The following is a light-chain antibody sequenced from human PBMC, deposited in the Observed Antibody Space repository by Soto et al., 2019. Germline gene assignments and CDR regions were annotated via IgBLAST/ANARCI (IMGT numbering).Light chain of an antibody. Sequence: DIQMTQSPSSLSTSVGDRVTITCRASQSISSSLNWYQQKPGKAPKLLIYAASSLQGGVPSRFSGGGSGTYFTLTISSLQPEDSATYYCQQTYSTPLITFGQGTRLEIK. CDR1: QSISSS. V-gene: IGKV1-39*01. J-gene: IGKJ5*01. CDR3: QQTYSTPLIT. CDR2: AAS.